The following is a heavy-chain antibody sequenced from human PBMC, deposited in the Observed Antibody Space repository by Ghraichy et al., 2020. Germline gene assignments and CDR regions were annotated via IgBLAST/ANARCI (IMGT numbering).Heavy chain of an antibody. CDR2: ISYDGTNK. V-gene: IGHV3-30-3*01. Sequence: GGSLRLSCAASGLTFSTYAMHWVRQAPGKGLEWVAVISYDGTNKYYADSVKGRFTISRDNSKNTLYLQMNSLRAEDTAVYYCVRSVTIFGVVFASSAEYFQHWGQGTLVTVSS. J-gene: IGHJ1*01. CDR3: VRSVTIFGVVFASSAEYFQH. D-gene: IGHD3-3*01. CDR1: GLTFSTYA.